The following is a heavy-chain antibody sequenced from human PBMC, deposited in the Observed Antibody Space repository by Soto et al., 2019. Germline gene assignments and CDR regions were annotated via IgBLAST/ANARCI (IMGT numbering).Heavy chain of an antibody. CDR1: GGSFSSNY. V-gene: IGHV4-34*01. Sequence: PSETLSLSCAVYGGSFSSNYWSWIRQPPGKGLEWIGEFSDSGSTNYNPSLKSRVTISEDMSKSQFSLKLSSVTAADTAVYYCARGNFYYGLDVWGQGTTVTVSS. CDR3: ARGNFYYGLDV. CDR2: FSDSGST. J-gene: IGHJ6*02.